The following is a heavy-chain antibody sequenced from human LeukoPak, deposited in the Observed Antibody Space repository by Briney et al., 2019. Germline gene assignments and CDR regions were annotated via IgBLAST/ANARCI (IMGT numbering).Heavy chain of an antibody. J-gene: IGHJ4*02. CDR2: ISGSGGST. CDR1: GFTFSSYA. CDR3: AKHYYGSGSQKYYFDY. Sequence: GGSLRLSCAASGFTFSSYAMSWVRQAPGKGLEWVSGISGSGGSTYYADSVKGRFTISRDNSRNTLYLQMNSLRPEDTAVYYCAKHYYGSGSQKYYFDYWGQGTLVAVSS. D-gene: IGHD3-10*01. V-gene: IGHV3-23*01.